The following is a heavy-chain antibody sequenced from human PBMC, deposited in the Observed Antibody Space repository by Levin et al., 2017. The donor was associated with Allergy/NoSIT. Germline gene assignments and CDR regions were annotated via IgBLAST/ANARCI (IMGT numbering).Heavy chain of an antibody. D-gene: IGHD1-26*01. CDR2: IIPILGVP. Sequence: SVKVSCKASGGTFSSDTISWVRQAPGQGLEWMGRIIPILGVPQYAQNFQGRVTITTDRSTSTDYLELSSLRSEDTAVYYCARESGSYSDRVYFFEHWGQGTLVNVSS. V-gene: IGHV1-69*04. CDR1: GGTFSSDT. CDR3: ARESGSYSDRVYFFEH. J-gene: IGHJ4*02.